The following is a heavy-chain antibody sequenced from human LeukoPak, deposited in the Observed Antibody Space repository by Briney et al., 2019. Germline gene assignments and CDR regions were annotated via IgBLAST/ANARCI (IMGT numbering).Heavy chain of an antibody. CDR2: FYTSGVT. D-gene: IGHD4/OR15-4a*01. CDR3: ARDRTMVGGVDY. Sequence: SETLSLTCTVSGDSISSASYSWTWIRQPAGKGLEWIGRFYTSGVTNYRPSLRSRATISVDTSKNQFSLTLSSVTAADTAVYYCARDRTMVGGVDYWGQGILVTISS. J-gene: IGHJ4*02. V-gene: IGHV4-61*02. CDR1: GDSISSASYS.